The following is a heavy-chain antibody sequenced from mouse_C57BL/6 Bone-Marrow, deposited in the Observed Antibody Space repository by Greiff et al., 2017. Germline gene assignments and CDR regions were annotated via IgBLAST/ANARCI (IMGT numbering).Heavy chain of an antibody. Sequence: EVQLQQSGAELVRPGASVKLSCTASGYNIKDDYMHWVKQRPEQGLEWIGWIDPENGDTEYASKFQGKATITADTSSNTAYLQLSLLTSEDTAVYYCTFYGSIYLYFDVWGTGTSVTVSS. V-gene: IGHV14-4*01. D-gene: IGHD1-1*01. J-gene: IGHJ1*03. CDR2: IDPENGDT. CDR1: GYNIKDDY. CDR3: TFYGSIYLYFDV.